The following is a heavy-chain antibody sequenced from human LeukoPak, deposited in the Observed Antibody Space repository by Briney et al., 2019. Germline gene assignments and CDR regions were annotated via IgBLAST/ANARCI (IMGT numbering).Heavy chain of an antibody. V-gene: IGHV4-34*01. CDR3: ARGERYQLPVVAATPYYYYMDV. CDR2: INHSGST. CDR1: GGSFSGYY. J-gene: IGHJ6*03. Sequence: PSETLSLTCAVYGGSFSGYYWSWIRQPPEKGLEWIGEINHSGSTNYNPSLKSRVTISVDTSKNQFSLKLSSVTAADTAVYYCARGERYQLPVVAATPYYYYMDVWGKGTTVTVSS. D-gene: IGHD2-2*01.